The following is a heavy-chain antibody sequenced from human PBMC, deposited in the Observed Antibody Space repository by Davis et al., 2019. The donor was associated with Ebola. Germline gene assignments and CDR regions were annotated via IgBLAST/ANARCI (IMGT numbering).Heavy chain of an antibody. V-gene: IGHV1-69*10. CDR3: ARDRGRYDDH. J-gene: IGHJ4*02. D-gene: IGHD1-26*01. Sequence: VKVSCKASGGTFSTYDINWVRQAPGQGLEWMGRIIPMVGTATYAQKFQGRVTITADKSTSTAYMEMSGLRSEGTAVYYCARDRGRYDDHWGQGTLVTVSS. CDR1: GGTFSTYD. CDR2: IIPMVGTA.